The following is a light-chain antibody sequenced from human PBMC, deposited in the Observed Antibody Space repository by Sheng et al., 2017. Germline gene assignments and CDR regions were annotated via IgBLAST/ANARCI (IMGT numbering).Light chain of an antibody. CDR1: QSVSSF. CDR2: DVS. Sequence: EVVLTQSPATLSLSPGERATISCRASQSVSSFLAWYQQKPGQAPRLLIYDVSNRATGIPARFSGSGSGTDFTLTISSLEPEDFAVYYCQHRSNWPLTFGGGTKVEIK. J-gene: IGKJ4*01. V-gene: IGKV3-11*01. CDR3: QHRSNWPLT.